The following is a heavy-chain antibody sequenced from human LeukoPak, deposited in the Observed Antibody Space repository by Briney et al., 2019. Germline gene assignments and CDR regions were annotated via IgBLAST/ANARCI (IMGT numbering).Heavy chain of an antibody. V-gene: IGHV3-53*01. D-gene: IGHD2-21*02. CDR2: IYSGGST. CDR1: GFTVRSNY. Sequence: AGGSLRLSCAASGFTVRSNYISWVRQAAGKGREWVSVIYSGGSTYYADSVKGRFTISRDNSKNTLYLQMNSLRAEDTAVYYCARDDSRGVDYWGQGPLVPVSS. J-gene: IGHJ4*02. CDR3: ARDDSRGVDY.